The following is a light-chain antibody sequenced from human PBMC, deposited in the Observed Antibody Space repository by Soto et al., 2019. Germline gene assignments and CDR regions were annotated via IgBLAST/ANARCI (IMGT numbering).Light chain of an antibody. CDR1: SSDVGGYNY. J-gene: IGLJ1*01. CDR3: RSYTSSSFYV. Sequence: QSALTQPASVSGSPGQSITISCTGTSSDVGGYNYVSWYQQHSGKAPKLMIYDVSNRPSGVSNRFSGSNSGNTASLTISGLQAEDEADYYCRSYTSSSFYVFGTGTKLTVL. CDR2: DVS. V-gene: IGLV2-14*01.